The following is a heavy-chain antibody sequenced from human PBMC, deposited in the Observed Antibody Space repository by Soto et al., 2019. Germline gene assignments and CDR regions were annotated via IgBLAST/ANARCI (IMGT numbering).Heavy chain of an antibody. V-gene: IGHV3-33*01. Sequence: PVGSLRLSCAASGFTFSSYGMHWVRQAPGKGLEWVAVIWYDGSNKYYADSVKGRFTISRDNSKNTLYLQMNSLRAEDTAVYYCARAPPWGLFERNYYYGMDVWGQGTTVTVSS. CDR2: IWYDGSNK. CDR3: ARAPPWGLFERNYYYGMDV. CDR1: GFTFSSYG. D-gene: IGHD7-27*01. J-gene: IGHJ6*02.